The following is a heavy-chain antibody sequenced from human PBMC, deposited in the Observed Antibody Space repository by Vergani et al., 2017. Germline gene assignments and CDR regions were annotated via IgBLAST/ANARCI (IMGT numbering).Heavy chain of an antibody. CDR1: GYSFTSYW. CDR2: IDPSDSYT. CDR3: ARHGDYYDSSGYYEAPDAFDI. Sequence: EVQLVQSGAEVKTPGESLRISRKGSGYSFTSYWISWVRQMPGKGLEWMGRIDPSDSYTNYSPSFQGHVTISADKSISTAYLQWSSLKASDTAMYYCARHGDYYDSSGYYEAPDAFDIWGQGTMVTVSS. D-gene: IGHD3-22*01. J-gene: IGHJ3*02. V-gene: IGHV5-10-1*01.